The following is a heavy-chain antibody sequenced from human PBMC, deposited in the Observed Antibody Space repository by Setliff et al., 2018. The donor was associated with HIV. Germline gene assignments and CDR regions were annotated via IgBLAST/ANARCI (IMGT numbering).Heavy chain of an antibody. CDR2: IIPIFGTT. D-gene: IGHD3-22*01. J-gene: IGHJ6*03. Sequence: SVKVSCKASGGTFSSYPISWVRQAPGQGLEWMGGIIPIFGTTHYAQKFQGRVTVTADESTSTAYMQLSSLRSDDTVVYYCARGRNYDSSGYGDYYYYMDVWGKGTTVTVSS. V-gene: IGHV1-69*13. CDR3: ARGRNYDSSGYGDYYYYMDV. CDR1: GGTFSSYP.